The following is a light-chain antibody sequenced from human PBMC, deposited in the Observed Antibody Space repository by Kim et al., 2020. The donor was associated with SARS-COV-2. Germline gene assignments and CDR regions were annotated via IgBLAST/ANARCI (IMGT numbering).Light chain of an antibody. CDR1: QSVTND. V-gene: IGKV3-15*01. CDR2: GAS. Sequence: SPGERVALSCRASQSVTNDVAWYQQRVGQAPRLLIYGASTRATGVPARFSGSGSGTEFTLTISSLQSEDFAVYYCQQYQVWPPITVGQGKRLDIK. J-gene: IGKJ5*01. CDR3: QQYQVWPPIT.